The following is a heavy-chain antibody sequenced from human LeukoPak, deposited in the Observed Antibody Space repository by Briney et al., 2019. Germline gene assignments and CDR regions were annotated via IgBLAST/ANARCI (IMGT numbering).Heavy chain of an antibody. J-gene: IGHJ4*02. CDR2: IRYDGSNK. CDR3: AKGSQGRNTFPDY. V-gene: IGHV3-30*02. CDR1: GFTFSSYG. Sequence: RSGGSLRLSCAASGFTFSSYGMHWVRQAPGKGLEWMAFIRYDGSNKYYADSVKGRFTISRDNSKNTLYLQMNSLRAEDTAVYYCAKGSQGRNTFPDYWGQGTLVTVSS. D-gene: IGHD1/OR15-1a*01.